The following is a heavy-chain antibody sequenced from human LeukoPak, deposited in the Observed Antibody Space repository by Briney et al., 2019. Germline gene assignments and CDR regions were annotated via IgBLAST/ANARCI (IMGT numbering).Heavy chain of an antibody. Sequence: SETLSLTCAVYGGSFSGHYWTWIRQPPGMGLEWIGEINHSGSTTYNPSLNTRVTISVDTSKNQISLKLSSVTAADTAVYYCARPRYGSGSLDSWGQGTLVTVSP. CDR1: GGSFSGHY. J-gene: IGHJ4*02. V-gene: IGHV4-34*01. CDR2: INHSGST. CDR3: ARPRYGSGSLDS. D-gene: IGHD3-10*01.